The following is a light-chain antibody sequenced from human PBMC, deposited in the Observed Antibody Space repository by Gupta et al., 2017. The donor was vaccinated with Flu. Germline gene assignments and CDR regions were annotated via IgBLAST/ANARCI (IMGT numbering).Light chain of an antibody. CDR3: GTWDSTRRGV. CDR2: DNN. J-gene: IGLJ3*02. Sequence: KVTTYCAGSFSNIGNNFVSWYQQLPGTAHNLLIYDNNKRPAGIPARFSGSKSGTAATLGISGRQKGDEADYYCGTWDSTRRGVFGGGTKLTVL. V-gene: IGLV1-51*01. CDR1: FSNIGNNF.